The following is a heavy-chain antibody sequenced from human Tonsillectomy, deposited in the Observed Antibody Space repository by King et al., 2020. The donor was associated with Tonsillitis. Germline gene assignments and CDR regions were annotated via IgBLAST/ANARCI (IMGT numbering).Heavy chain of an antibody. V-gene: IGHV3-21*01. CDR1: GFTFKNYD. CDR3: AKDKGAAYYDISRGAFDI. CDR2: ITSSSAYI. D-gene: IGHD3-22*01. Sequence: VQLVESGGGLVKPGGSLRLSCATSGFTFKNYDMNWVRQAPGKGLEWVSSITSSSAYIYYADSVKGRFTISRDNAGNSLLLQMNSLRAEDTAVYYCAKDKGAAYYDISRGAFDIWGQGTMVTVSS. J-gene: IGHJ3*02.